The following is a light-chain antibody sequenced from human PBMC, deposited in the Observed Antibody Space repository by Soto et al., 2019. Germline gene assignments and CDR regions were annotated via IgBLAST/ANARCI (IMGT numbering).Light chain of an antibody. CDR3: VLYMGSGISV. CDR1: SGSVSTSYY. V-gene: IGLV8-61*01. CDR2: NTY. J-gene: IGLJ2*01. Sequence: QSVLTQEPSFSVSPGGTVTLTCGLSSGSVSTSYYPSWYQQTPGQAPRTLIYNTYTRSSGVPDRFSASILGDKAALTITGAQADDESDYYCVLYMGSGISVFGGGTKSPS.